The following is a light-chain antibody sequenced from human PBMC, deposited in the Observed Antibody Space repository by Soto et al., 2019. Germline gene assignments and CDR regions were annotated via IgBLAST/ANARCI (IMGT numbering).Light chain of an antibody. V-gene: IGKV1-5*03. CDR1: QSISTW. CDR2: KAS. Sequence: DIPMTQSPSTLSASVGDRITITCRASQSISTWLAWYQQKPGKAPKLLIYKASSLQSGVPSRFSGSGFGTEFTLTIRSLQPDDFATYYCQHYNNYSRAFGQGTKVEIK. J-gene: IGKJ1*01. CDR3: QHYNNYSRA.